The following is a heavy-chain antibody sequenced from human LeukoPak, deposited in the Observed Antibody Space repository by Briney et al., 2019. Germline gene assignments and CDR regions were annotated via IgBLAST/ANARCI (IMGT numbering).Heavy chain of an antibody. J-gene: IGHJ4*02. V-gene: IGHV4-34*01. CDR1: RGSLSGDY. CDR2: INHSGST. CDR3: ARGDPYYHGSGSYSPYYFDY. Sequence: SETLFLTCAVYRGSLSGDYWGLIRQPPGKGLEWIGAINHSGSTNYDPSLKSRVTISIDTSKSQFSLKLSSVTAADTAVYYCARGDPYYHGSGSYSPYYFDYWGQGTLVTVSS. D-gene: IGHD3-10*01.